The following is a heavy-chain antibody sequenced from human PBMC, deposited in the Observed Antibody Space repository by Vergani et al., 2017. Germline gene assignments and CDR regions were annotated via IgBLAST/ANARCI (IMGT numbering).Heavy chain of an antibody. V-gene: IGHV3-30-3*01. Sequence: QVQLVESGGGVVQPGRSLRLSCAASGFTFGDHGIHWVRRAPGKGLEWVALTSYDGTNKYYTNSGRGRFTISRDNSKSTLFLQMNSLSVEDMAVYYCARDRGDWRYSRYFYNYYMDVWGKGTTVTVSS. D-gene: IGHD2-8*02. J-gene: IGHJ6*03. CDR2: TSYDGTNK. CDR3: ARDRGDWRYSRYFYNYYMDV. CDR1: GFTFGDHG.